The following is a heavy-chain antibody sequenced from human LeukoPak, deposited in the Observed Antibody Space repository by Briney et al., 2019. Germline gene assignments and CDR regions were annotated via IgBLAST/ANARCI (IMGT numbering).Heavy chain of an antibody. V-gene: IGHV4-39*01. D-gene: IGHD6-19*01. CDR3: ARTGSGRYYFDY. CDR1: GGSISSSSYY. J-gene: IGHJ4*02. Sequence: SETLSLTCTVSGGSISSSSYYWGWIRQPPGKGLEWIGSIYYSGSTYYNPSLKSRVTISVDTSKNQFSLKLSSVTAADTAVYYCARTGSGRYYFDYWGQGTLVTVSS. CDR2: IYYSGST.